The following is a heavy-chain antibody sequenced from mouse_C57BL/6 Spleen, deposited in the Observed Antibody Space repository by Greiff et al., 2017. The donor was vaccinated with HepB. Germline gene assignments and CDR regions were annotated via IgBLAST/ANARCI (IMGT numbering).Heavy chain of an antibody. Sequence: VKLMESGPELVKPGASVKISCKASGYAFSSSWMNWVKQRPGKGLEWIGRIYPGDGDTNYNGKFKGKATLTADKSSSTAYMQLSSLTSEDSAVYFCARGITTDYYAMDYWGQGTSVTVSS. CDR3: ARGITTDYYAMDY. J-gene: IGHJ4*01. CDR1: GYAFSSSW. CDR2: IYPGDGDT. V-gene: IGHV1-82*01. D-gene: IGHD1-1*01.